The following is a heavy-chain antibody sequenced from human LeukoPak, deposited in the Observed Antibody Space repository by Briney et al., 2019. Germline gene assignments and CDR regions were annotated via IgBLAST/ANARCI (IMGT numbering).Heavy chain of an antibody. D-gene: IGHD3-16*02. CDR3: ARGQGYIWGSYRFDY. J-gene: IGHJ4*02. CDR2: INHSGST. V-gene: IGHV4-34*01. Sequence: SETLSLTCAVYGGSFSGYYWSWIRHPPGKGLEWIGEINHSGSTNYNPSLKSRVTISVDTSKNQFSLKLSSVTAADTAVYYCARGQGYIWGSYRFDYWGQGALVTVSS. CDR1: GGSFSGYY.